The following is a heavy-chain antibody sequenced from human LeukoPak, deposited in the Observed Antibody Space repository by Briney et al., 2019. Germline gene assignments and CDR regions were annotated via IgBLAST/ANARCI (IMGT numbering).Heavy chain of an antibody. CDR1: GYTLTELS. J-gene: IGHJ6*02. CDR2: FDPEDGET. V-gene: IGHV1-24*01. CDR3: ATGSKEKIQLWGYYYYYGMDV. D-gene: IGHD5-18*01. Sequence: ASVKVSCKVSGYTLTELSMHWVRQAPGKGLEWMGGFDPEDGETIYAQKFQGGVTMTEDTSTDTAYMELSSLRSEDTAVYYCATGSKEKIQLWGYYYYYGMDVWGQGTTVTVSS.